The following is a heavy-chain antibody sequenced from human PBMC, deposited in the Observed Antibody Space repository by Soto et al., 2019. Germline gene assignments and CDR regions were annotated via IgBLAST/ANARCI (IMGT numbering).Heavy chain of an antibody. CDR2: ISGSGGST. J-gene: IGHJ5*02. CDR3: AKFGRITIFGVVIRTPNNWFDP. D-gene: IGHD3-3*01. Sequence: PGGSLRLSCAASGFTFSSYAMSWVRQAPGKGLEWVSAISGSGGSTYYADSVKGRFTISRDNSKNTLYLQMNSLRAEDTAVYYCAKFGRITIFGVVIRTPNNWFDPWGQGTLVTVSS. CDR1: GFTFSSYA. V-gene: IGHV3-23*01.